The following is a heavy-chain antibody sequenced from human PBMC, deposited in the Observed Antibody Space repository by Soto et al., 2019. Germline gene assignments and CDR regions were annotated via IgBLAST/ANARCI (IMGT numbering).Heavy chain of an antibody. D-gene: IGHD2-2*01. Sequence: PRLSCAAPGFTFSSYAMSWVRQAPGKGLEWVSAISGSGGSTYYADSVKGRFTISRDNSKNTLYLQMNSLRAEDTAVYYCAKMANIVAVQAAWHFDYWGPGTLVTVPS. CDR2: ISGSGGST. CDR3: AKMANIVAVQAAWHFDY. CDR1: GFTFSSYA. J-gene: IGHJ4*02. V-gene: IGHV3-23*01.